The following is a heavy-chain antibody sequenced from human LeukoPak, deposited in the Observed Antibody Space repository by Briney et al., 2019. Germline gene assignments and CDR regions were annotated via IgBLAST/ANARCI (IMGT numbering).Heavy chain of an antibody. CDR2: IYPGDSDT. CDR3: ARVEGIVATADAFDI. D-gene: IGHD5-12*01. V-gene: IGHV5-51*01. CDR1: GYSFTSSW. Sequence: GESLKISCKGSGYSFTSSWIGWVRQMPGKGLEWMGIIYPGDSDTRYSPSFQGQVTISADKSISTAYLQWSSLKASDTAMYYCARVEGIVATADAFDIWGQGTMVTVSS. J-gene: IGHJ3*02.